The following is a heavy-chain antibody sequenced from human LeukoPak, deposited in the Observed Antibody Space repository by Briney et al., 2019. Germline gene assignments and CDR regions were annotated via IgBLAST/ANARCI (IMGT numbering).Heavy chain of an antibody. CDR2: ITGTGGDT. CDR1: GFTFSTYV. CDR3: ARGRRATIFGVVSSAFDI. D-gene: IGHD3-3*01. J-gene: IGHJ3*02. V-gene: IGHV3-23*01. Sequence: GGSLRLSCAASGFTFSTYVMIWVRQAPGKGLEWVSAITGTGGDTYYADSVKGRFTISRDNSKNTLYLQMNSLRAEDTAMYYCARGRRATIFGVVSSAFDIWGQGTMVTVSS.